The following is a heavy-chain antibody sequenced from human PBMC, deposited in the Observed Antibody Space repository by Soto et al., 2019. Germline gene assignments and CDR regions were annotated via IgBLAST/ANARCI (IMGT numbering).Heavy chain of an antibody. J-gene: IGHJ4*02. D-gene: IGHD4-17*01. V-gene: IGHV3-23*01. CDR2: IGGSGGST. CDR1: GFTFSTYA. Sequence: EVQLLESGGGLVQPGGSLRLSCAASGFTFSTYAMSWVRQAPGKGLEWVSAIGGSGGSTYYADSVKGRFTISRDNSKNTLYLQMNSLRAEDSAIYCCAKDSDYADSYFEYWGQGTLVTVSS. CDR3: AKDSDYADSYFEY.